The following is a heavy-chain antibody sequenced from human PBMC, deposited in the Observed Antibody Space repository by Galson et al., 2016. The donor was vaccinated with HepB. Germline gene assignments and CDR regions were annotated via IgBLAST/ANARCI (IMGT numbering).Heavy chain of an antibody. CDR1: GFTVSSYG. Sequence: SLRLSCAASGFTVSSYGMHWVRQAPGKGLEWVAVIWYDGNKKYYADSVKGRFTISRDNSKNTLYLQMNSLRVDDTAVYYCARGESKYYDFWIGNYYYFMDVWGKGTTVTVSS. J-gene: IGHJ6*03. D-gene: IGHD3-3*01. V-gene: IGHV3-33*01. CDR2: IWYDGNKK. CDR3: ARGESKYYDFWIGNYYYFMDV.